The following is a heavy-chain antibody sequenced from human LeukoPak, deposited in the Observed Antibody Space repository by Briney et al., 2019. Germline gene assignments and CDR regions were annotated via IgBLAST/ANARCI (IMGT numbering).Heavy chain of an antibody. J-gene: IGHJ4*02. V-gene: IGHV1-69*06. Sequence: SVNVSCKASGGTSSSYAISWVRQAPGQGLEWMGGIIPIFGTANYAQKFQGRVTITADKSTSTAYMELSSLRSEDTAVYYCASGDFSVVAAMPFDYWGQGTLVTVSS. CDR2: IIPIFGTA. CDR3: ASGDFSVVAAMPFDY. D-gene: IGHD2-15*01. CDR1: GGTSSSYA.